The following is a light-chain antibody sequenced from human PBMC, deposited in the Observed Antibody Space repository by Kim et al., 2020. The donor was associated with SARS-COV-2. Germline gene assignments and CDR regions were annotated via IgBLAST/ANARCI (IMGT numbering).Light chain of an antibody. CDR1: RSNIGGGFE. CDR2: GNT. CDR3: QSYDSSLSGSV. V-gene: IGLV1-40*01. J-gene: IGLJ3*02. Sequence: GVPLSFTGSRSNIGGGFEVNWHEQLPRTPPKNHIYGNTHWPQGGPDRFSGSKSDTSGSLAITWLQAENETEYYCQSYDSSLSGSVFGGGTQLTVL.